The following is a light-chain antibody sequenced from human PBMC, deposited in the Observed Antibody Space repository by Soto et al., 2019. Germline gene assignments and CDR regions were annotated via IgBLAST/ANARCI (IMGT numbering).Light chain of an antibody. CDR3: QQRRNWPLT. CDR1: QSVRTN. V-gene: IGKV3-11*01. J-gene: IGKJ4*01. Sequence: EIVLTQSPATLSLSPGERATLSCWASQSVRTNLAWYKQQPGQAPRLLIYNASNRSTDIPARFSGSGSGTDSTLTISSLEPEDFAIYYCQQRRNWPLTFGGGTKVQIK. CDR2: NAS.